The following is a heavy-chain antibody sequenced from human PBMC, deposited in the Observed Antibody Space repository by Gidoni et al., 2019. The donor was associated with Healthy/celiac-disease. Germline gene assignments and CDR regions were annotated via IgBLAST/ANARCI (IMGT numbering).Heavy chain of an antibody. CDR1: GFTFRTYW. CDR2: RKQDGSQK. V-gene: IGHV3-7*01. CDR3: TREGGDGQQLVLINWFDP. Sequence: EVQLVESGGGLVQPGGSLRLSCAASGFTFRTYWMSWVRQAPGKGLEWVANRKQDGSQKYYVDSVKGRFTISRDNAKNSLYLQMNSLRTEDTAVYYCTREGGDGQQLVLINWFDPWGQGTLVTVSS. J-gene: IGHJ5*02. D-gene: IGHD6-13*01.